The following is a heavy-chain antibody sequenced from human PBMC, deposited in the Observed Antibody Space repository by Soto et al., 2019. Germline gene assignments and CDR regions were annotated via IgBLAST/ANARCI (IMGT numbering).Heavy chain of an antibody. CDR2: INHRGTT. J-gene: IGHJ4*02. D-gene: IGHD6-19*01. CDR1: GGSFNDYF. CDR3: AKAAYSSGWYLTFDY. V-gene: IGHV4-34*01. Sequence: SETLSLTCAVYGGSFNDYFWSWIRQPPGKGLEWIGEINHRGTTNYIPSLKRRVTISVDTSKNQFSLKLISVTAADTAVYYCAKAAYSSGWYLTFDYWGQGTLVTVSS.